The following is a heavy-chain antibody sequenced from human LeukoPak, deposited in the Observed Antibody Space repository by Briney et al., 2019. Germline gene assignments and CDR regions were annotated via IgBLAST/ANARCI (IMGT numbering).Heavy chain of an antibody. CDR2: ISHDGSWM. V-gene: IGHV3-30*04. Sequence: GGPLRPSCAAPGITFRAYAMHWVRQAPGKGLEWLALISHDGSWMYYADSAKGRFTVSRANSKTTLYLQMDGPKVEDTAVNFCARGRGSGSFLIDYWGQGTLVTVSS. D-gene: IGHD3-10*01. CDR3: ARGRGSGSFLIDY. CDR1: GITFRAYA. J-gene: IGHJ4*02.